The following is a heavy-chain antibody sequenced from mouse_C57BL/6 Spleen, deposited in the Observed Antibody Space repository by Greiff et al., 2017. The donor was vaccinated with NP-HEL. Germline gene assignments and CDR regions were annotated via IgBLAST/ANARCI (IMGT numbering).Heavy chain of an antibody. Sequence: EVNVVESGGGLVKPGGSLKLSCAASGFTFSDYGMHWVRQAPEKGLEWVAYISSGSSTIYYADTVKGRFTISRDNAKNTLFLQMTSLRSEDTAMYYCARVGDGYWFAYWGQGTLVTVSA. CDR2: ISSGSSTI. CDR3: ARVGDGYWFAY. D-gene: IGHD2-3*01. CDR1: GFTFSDYG. V-gene: IGHV5-17*01. J-gene: IGHJ3*01.